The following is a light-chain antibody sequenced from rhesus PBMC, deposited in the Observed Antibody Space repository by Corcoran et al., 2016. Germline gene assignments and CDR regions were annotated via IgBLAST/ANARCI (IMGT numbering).Light chain of an antibody. CDR3: LQDYTTPYS. V-gene: IGKV1-94*01. CDR2: AAS. CDR1: QGINKE. Sequence: DIQMTQSPSSLSASVGDRVTVTCRASQGINKEVIWYQQKPGKAPTLLISAASSLQTGVSSRFSGSGSGKDYTLTISSLQPEDVATYYCLQDYTTPYSFGQGTKVEIK. J-gene: IGKJ2*01.